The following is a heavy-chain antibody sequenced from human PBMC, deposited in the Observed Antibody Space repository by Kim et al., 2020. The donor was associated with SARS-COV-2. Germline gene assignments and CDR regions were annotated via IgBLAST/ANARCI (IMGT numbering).Heavy chain of an antibody. Sequence: GESLKISCKGSGYSFTSYWIGWVRQMPGKGLEWMGIIYPGDSDTRYSPSFQGQVTISADKSISTAYLQWSSLKASDTAMYYCARPAQQGGYYYGMDVWGQGTTVTVSS. CDR2: IYPGDSDT. J-gene: IGHJ6*02. D-gene: IGHD6-13*01. CDR1: GYSFTSYW. CDR3: ARPAQQGGYYYGMDV. V-gene: IGHV5-51*01.